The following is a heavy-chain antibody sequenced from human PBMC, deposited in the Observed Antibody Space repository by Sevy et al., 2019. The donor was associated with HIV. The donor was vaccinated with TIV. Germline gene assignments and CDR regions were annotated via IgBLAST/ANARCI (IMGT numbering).Heavy chain of an antibody. CDR1: GFTFSSYG. Sequence: GGSLRLSCAASGFTFSSYGMHWVRQAPGKGLEWVAVIWYDGSSKYYADSVKGRFTISRDNSKNTLYLQMNSLRAEDTAVYYCAREDIRVAGIGYYFHSWGQGTLVTVSS. J-gene: IGHJ4*02. CDR3: AREDIRVAGIGYYFHS. V-gene: IGHV3-33*01. D-gene: IGHD6-19*01. CDR2: IWYDGSSK.